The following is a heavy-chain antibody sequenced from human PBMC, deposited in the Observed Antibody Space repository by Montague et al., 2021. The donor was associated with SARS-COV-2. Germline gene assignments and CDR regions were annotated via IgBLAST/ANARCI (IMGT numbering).Heavy chain of an antibody. CDR3: AGDPAYCSSTSCYDDAFDI. V-gene: IGHV4-4*07. J-gene: IGHJ3*02. CDR2: IYTSGST. D-gene: IGHD2-2*01. Sequence: SETLSLTCTVSGGSISSYYWSWIRQPAGKGLEWIGRIYTSGSTNYNPSLKSRVTMSVDTSKNQFSLKLSSVTAADTAVYYCAGDPAYCSSTSCYDDAFDIWGQGTMVTVSS. CDR1: GGSISSYY.